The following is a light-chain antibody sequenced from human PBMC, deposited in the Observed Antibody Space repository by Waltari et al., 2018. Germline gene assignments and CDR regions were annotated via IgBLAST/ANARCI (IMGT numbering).Light chain of an antibody. CDR3: ITRDRSGTLGV. Sequence: SSELTQDPAVSVALGQTVRLICHGDSPSNYYATWYQQEPGQAPTLVIYDQNNRRSWIPHRFSSSTPVNTASLSITGAQAEAAADYYCITRDRSGTLGVFGRGTKLTVL. V-gene: IGLV3-19*01. J-gene: IGLJ3*02. CDR1: SPSNYY. CDR2: DQN.